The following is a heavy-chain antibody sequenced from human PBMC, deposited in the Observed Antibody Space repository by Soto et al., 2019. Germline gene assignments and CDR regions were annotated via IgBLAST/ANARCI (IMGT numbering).Heavy chain of an antibody. V-gene: IGHV3-11*05. CDR2: ISYSTLYT. J-gene: IGHJ6*02. CDR1: EFTFSDYY. D-gene: IGHD3-22*01. CDR3: ARDYYDSSGIYGMDV. Sequence: QVQLVESGGGLVKPGGSLRLSCAASEFTFSDYYMSWVRQAPGKGLEWVSYISYSTLYTKYADSVKGRFTISRDNAKNSLYLQMNSLRAEDTAVYYCARDYYDSSGIYGMDVWGQGTTVTVSS.